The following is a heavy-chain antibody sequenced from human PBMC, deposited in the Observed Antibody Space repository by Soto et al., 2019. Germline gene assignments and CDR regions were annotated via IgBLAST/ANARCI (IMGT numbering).Heavy chain of an antibody. CDR2: IIPIFGTA. D-gene: IGHD1-20*01. Sequence: QVQLVQSGAEVKKPGSSVKVSCKASGGTFSSSAINWVRQAPGQGLEWMGGIIPIFGTADYAQKFQGRVTITADESTSTAYMELSSLRSEDTAVYYCASRITGSPNYYSGMDVWGQGTTVTVSS. V-gene: IGHV1-69*12. J-gene: IGHJ6*02. CDR3: ASRITGSPNYYSGMDV. CDR1: GGTFSSSA.